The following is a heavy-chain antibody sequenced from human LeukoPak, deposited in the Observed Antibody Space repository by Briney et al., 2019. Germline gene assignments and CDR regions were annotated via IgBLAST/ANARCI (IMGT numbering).Heavy chain of an antibody. CDR1: GYSISSGYY. Sequence: SETLSLTCTVSGYSISSGYYWGWIRQPPGKGLEWIGSIYHSGSTYYNPSLKSRVTISVDKSKNQFSLKLSSVTAADTAVYYCAKALVGAPDYWGQGTLVTVSS. V-gene: IGHV4-38-2*02. CDR3: AKALVGAPDY. CDR2: IYHSGST. D-gene: IGHD1-26*01. J-gene: IGHJ4*02.